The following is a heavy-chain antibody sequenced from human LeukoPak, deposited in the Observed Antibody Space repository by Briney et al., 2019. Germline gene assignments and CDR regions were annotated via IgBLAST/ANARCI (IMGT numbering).Heavy chain of an antibody. J-gene: IGHJ4*02. Sequence: ASVKVSCKASGGTFSSYAISWVRQAPGQGLEWMGWISAYNGNTNYAQKLQGRVTMTTDTSTSIAYMELRSLRSDDTAVYYCARSAVAAGDYDYWGQGTLVTVSS. V-gene: IGHV1-18*01. CDR2: ISAYNGNT. CDR1: GGTFSSYA. D-gene: IGHD6-19*01. CDR3: ARSAVAAGDYDY.